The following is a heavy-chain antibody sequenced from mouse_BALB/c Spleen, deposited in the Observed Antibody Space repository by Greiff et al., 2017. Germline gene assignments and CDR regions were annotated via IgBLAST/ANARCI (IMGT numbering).Heavy chain of an antibody. V-gene: IGHV1-4*02. CDR1: GYTFTSYT. J-gene: IGHJ3*01. CDR2: INPSSGYT. Sequence: VQLQQSAAELARPGASVKMSCKASGYTFTSYTMHWVKQRPGQGLEWIGYINPSSGYTEYNQKFKDKTTLTADKSSSTAYMQLSSLTSEDSAVYYCALYGNYGYWGQGTLVTVSA. CDR3: ALYGNYGY. D-gene: IGHD2-1*01.